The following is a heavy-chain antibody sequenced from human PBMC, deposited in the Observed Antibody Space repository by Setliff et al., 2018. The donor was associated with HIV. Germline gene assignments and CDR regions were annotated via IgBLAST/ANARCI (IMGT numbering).Heavy chain of an antibody. V-gene: IGHV4-39*01. Sequence: SETLSLTCTVSGGSISTSRYYWGRIRQPPGKGLEWIGNIYYSGSTYYNPSLKSRVTISVDTSKNQFSLKLSSVTAADTAVYYCARPVEMANREFDYWGQGTLVTVSS. J-gene: IGHJ4*02. CDR2: IYYSGST. CDR1: GGSISTSRYY. CDR3: ARPVEMANREFDY. D-gene: IGHD1-26*01.